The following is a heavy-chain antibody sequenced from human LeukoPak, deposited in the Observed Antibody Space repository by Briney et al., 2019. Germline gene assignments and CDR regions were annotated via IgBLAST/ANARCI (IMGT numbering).Heavy chain of an antibody. CDR1: GFTLSHYY. V-gene: IGHV3-11*01. CDR2: ISSSGDTI. CDR3: ARQGSEIDY. Sequence: PGGSLRLSCAASGFTLSHYYMTWIRQAPGKGLEWLSCISSSGDTIYYAASVKGRFTVSRDNAENSLYLQMTSLRAEDPAMHYCARQGSEIDYWGQGTLVTVSS. J-gene: IGHJ4*02.